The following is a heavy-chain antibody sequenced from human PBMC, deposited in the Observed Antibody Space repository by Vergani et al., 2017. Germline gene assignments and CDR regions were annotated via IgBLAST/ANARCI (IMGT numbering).Heavy chain of an antibody. V-gene: IGHV1-2*02. J-gene: IGHJ6*02. Sequence: QVQLVQSGAEVKKPGASVKVSCKASGYTFTGYYMHWVRQAPGQGLEWMGWINPNSGGTNYAQKFQGRVTMTRDTSISTAYMELRMLRSDGTAVYYFARVHHTNGDSYDYYYGMDVWGQGTTVTVSS. CDR3: ARVHHTNGDSYDYYYGMDV. CDR1: GYTFTGYY. CDR2: INPNSGGT. D-gene: IGHD2-8*01.